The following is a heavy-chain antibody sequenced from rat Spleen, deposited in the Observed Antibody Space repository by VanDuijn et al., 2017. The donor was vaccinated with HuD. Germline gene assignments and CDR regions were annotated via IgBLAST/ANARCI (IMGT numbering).Heavy chain of an antibody. V-gene: IGHV5-7*01. D-gene: IGHD1-9*01. CDR3: ARRHYGYTDYFDY. J-gene: IGHJ2*01. CDR2: ISSDGGGT. Sequence: EVQLVESGGGLVQPGRSLKLSCAASGFIFSDYNMAWVRQGPKKGLEWVATISSDGGGTYYPDSVKGRFTISRDNAKSTLYLQMDSLRSEDTATYYCARRHYGYTDYFDYWGQGVMVTVSS. CDR1: GFIFSDYN.